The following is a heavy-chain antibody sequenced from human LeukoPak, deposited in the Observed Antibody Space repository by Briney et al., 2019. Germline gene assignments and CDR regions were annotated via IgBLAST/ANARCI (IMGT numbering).Heavy chain of an antibody. D-gene: IGHD2-15*01. CDR3: AKSYCSGGSCLYY. CDR2: ISGSGGIT. Sequence: GGSLRLSCAAYGFTFSSYGMSWGRQAPGKGMEWVSPISGSGGITYYADSLKGRFTISRHNSKNTLYLQMNSLRAEDTAVYYCAKSYCSGGSCLYYWGQGTLVTVSS. J-gene: IGHJ4*02. CDR1: GFTFSSYG. V-gene: IGHV3-23*01.